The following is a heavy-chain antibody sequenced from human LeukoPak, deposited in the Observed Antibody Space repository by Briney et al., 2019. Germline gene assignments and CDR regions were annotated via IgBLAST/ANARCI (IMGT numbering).Heavy chain of an antibody. Sequence: AETLSLTCAVYGGSFSGYYWSWIRQPPGKGLEWIGEINHSGSTNYNPSLKSRVTISVDTSKNQFSLKLSSVTAADTAVYYCARGRRRAIAAAGKRNPYCFDYWGQGTLVTVSS. CDR1: GGSFSGYY. V-gene: IGHV4-34*01. J-gene: IGHJ4*02. CDR2: INHSGST. CDR3: ARGRRRAIAAAGKRNPYCFDY. D-gene: IGHD6-13*01.